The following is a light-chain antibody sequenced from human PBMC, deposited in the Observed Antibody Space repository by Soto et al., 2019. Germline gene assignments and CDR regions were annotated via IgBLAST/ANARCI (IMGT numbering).Light chain of an antibody. V-gene: IGKV3-11*01. CDR3: QQRSNWPPLFT. CDR1: QSVSSY. J-gene: IGKJ3*01. CDR2: DAS. Sequence: EIVLTQSPATLSLSPGERATLSCRASQSVSSYLAWYQQKPGQAPRLLIYDASNRATGIPARFSGSGSGTDFDLTISSLEPEDFAVYYCQQRSNWPPLFTFGPGTKLDIK.